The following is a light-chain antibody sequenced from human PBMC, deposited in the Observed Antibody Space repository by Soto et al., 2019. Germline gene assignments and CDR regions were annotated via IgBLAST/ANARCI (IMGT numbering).Light chain of an antibody. Sequence: DIHMTQSPSSLSASVGYRFPITCRASQGISSYLAWYQQKPGKAPKLLIYAASTLQSGVPSRFSGSGSGTEFTLTISSLQHEDFETYYCQQLNSYNITFGHGTRLEIK. CDR1: QGISSY. CDR3: QQLNSYNIT. J-gene: IGKJ5*01. V-gene: IGKV1-9*01. CDR2: AAS.